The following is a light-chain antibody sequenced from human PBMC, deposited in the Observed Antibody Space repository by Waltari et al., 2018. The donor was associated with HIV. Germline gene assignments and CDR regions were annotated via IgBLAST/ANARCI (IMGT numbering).Light chain of an antibody. CDR2: SAS. J-gene: IGKJ4*01. Sequence: DFQMTQSPSSLSASVGERVTITCRASQDIPHYVAWYQQKSGRVPKLLSHSASTLQSGVPSRFSGTRSGTEFTLTISSLQADDVATYYCQKYNSVVSFGGGTKVEI. V-gene: IGKV1-27*01. CDR1: QDIPHY. CDR3: QKYNSVVS.